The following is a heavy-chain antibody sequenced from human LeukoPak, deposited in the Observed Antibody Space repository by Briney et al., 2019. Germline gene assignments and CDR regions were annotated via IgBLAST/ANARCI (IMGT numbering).Heavy chain of an antibody. Sequence: SETLSLTCTVSGGSISSYYWSWIRQPPGKGLEWIGYIYYSGSTNYNPPLKSRVTISGDTSKTQYSLKLSSVTAADTAVYYCARAIEYGSGSYYAESGAFDIWGQGTMVTVSS. CDR1: GGSISSYY. V-gene: IGHV4-59*01. J-gene: IGHJ3*02. CDR2: IYYSGST. D-gene: IGHD3-10*01. CDR3: ARAIEYGSGSYYAESGAFDI.